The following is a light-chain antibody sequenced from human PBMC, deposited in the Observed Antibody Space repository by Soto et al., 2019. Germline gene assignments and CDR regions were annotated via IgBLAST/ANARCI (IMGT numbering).Light chain of an antibody. CDR1: SSDVGSYNL. V-gene: IGLV2-23*01. CDR3: CSYAGTNTFV. CDR2: EGS. J-gene: IGLJ1*01. Sequence: QSALTQPASVSGSPGQSITISCTGTSSDVGSYNLVSWYQQHPGKAPKLMIYEGSKRPSGVSNRSSGSKSANTASLTISGLQTEDEADYHCCSYAGTNTFVFGTGTKLTVL.